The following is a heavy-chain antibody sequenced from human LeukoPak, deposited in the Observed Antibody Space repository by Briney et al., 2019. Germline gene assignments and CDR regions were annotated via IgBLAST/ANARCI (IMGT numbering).Heavy chain of an antibody. D-gene: IGHD3-3*01. CDR1: GGTFSSYA. CDR2: IIPIFGTA. V-gene: IGHV1-69*13. CDR3: ARGPWIFGVVIIPLYYYYGMDV. J-gene: IGHJ6*02. Sequence: SVKVSCKASGGTFSSYAISWVRQAPGQGLEWMGGIIPIFGTANYAQKFQGRVTITADESTSTAYMELSSLRSEDTAVYYCARGPWIFGVVIIPLYYYYGMDVWGQGTTVTVSS.